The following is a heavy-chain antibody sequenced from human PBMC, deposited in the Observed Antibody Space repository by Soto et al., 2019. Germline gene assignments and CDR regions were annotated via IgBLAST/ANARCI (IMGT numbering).Heavy chain of an antibody. V-gene: IGHV4-39*01. D-gene: IGHD3-22*01. CDR2: IYYSGST. Sequence: PSETLSLTCTVSRGSISSGTNYWAWIRQPPGKGLEWIANIYYSGSTFYNPSLKSRVTISLDTSKNQFSLKLRSVTAADTAVYYCARATYYYDSSGYSEEGWFDPWSQGTLVTDS. CDR1: RGSISSGTNY. J-gene: IGHJ5*02. CDR3: ARATYYYDSSGYSEEGWFDP.